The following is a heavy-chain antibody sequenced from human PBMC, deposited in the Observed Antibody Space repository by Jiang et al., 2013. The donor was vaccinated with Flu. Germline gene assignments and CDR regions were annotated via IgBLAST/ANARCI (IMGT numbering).Heavy chain of an antibody. CDR3: ARDLRYYDILTGFFGMDV. CDR1: GYTFTSYG. CDR2: ISAYNGNT. Sequence: SGAEVKKPGASVKVSCKASGYTFTSYGISWVRQAPGQGLEWMGWISAYNGNTNYAQKLQGRVTMTTDTSTSTAYMELRSLRSDDTAVYYCARDLRYYDILTGFFGMDVWGQGPGHRLL. J-gene: IGHJ6*02. V-gene: IGHV1-18*01. D-gene: IGHD3-9*01.